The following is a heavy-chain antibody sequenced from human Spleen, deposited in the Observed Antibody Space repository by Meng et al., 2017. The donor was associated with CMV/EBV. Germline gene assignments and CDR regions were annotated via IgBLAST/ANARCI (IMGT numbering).Heavy chain of an antibody. CDR3: ARFFPWGYGDQDY. CDR2: ISYSGST. V-gene: IGHV4-39*02. Sequence: SETLSLTCTVSGGSISSSGYYWGWIRQPPGKGLEWIGSISYSGSTYYNPSLKSRVTISVDTSKNHFSLKLSSVTAADTAVYYCARFFPWGYGDQDYWGQGTLVTVSS. D-gene: IGHD4-17*01. J-gene: IGHJ4*02. CDR1: GGSISSSGYY.